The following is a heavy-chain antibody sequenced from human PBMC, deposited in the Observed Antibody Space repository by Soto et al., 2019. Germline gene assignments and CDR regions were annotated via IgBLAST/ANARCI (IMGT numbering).Heavy chain of an antibody. V-gene: IGHV1-69*01. CDR3: ARGRTPSGYLTKNYYYGMDV. D-gene: IGHD5-12*01. CDR1: GGTFSSYA. CDR2: IIPIFGTA. J-gene: IGHJ6*02. Sequence: QVQLVQSGAEVKKPGSSVKVSCKASGGTFSSYAISWVRQAPGQGLEWMGGIIPIFGTANYAQKFQGRVTITADESTSTAYMELSSLRSEDTAVYYCARGRTPSGYLTKNYYYGMDVWGQGTTVTVSS.